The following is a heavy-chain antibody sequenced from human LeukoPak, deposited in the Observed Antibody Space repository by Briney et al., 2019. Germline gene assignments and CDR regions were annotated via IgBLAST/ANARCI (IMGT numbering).Heavy chain of an antibody. D-gene: IGHD6-19*01. CDR1: GFTFSRYA. Sequence: TGGSLRLSCSASGFTFSRYAMHWVRHPPGKGLEYVSAITSNGGSTYYPDSGKGGLTISRDNHKNTLYPQMSSLRAEDTAVYYCVKVSSAQDYSSGWYEYWGQGTLVTVSS. CDR3: VKVSSAQDYSSGWYEY. J-gene: IGHJ4*02. CDR2: ITSNGGST. V-gene: IGHV3-64*03.